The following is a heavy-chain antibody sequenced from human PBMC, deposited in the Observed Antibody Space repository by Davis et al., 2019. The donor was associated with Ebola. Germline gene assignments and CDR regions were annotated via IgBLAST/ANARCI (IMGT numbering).Heavy chain of an antibody. CDR3: ARHVNGDFWYFDL. Sequence: GESLKISCAASGFIVSDKYMSWVRQAPGKGLEWVSVIYRDERTYYADSVKGRFTVSRDNSENMLYLQMSTRRAEDTAVYYCARHVNGDFWYFDLWGRGTRVTVSS. V-gene: IGHV3-53*01. CDR1: GFIVSDKY. J-gene: IGHJ2*01. CDR2: IYRDERT. D-gene: IGHD4-17*01.